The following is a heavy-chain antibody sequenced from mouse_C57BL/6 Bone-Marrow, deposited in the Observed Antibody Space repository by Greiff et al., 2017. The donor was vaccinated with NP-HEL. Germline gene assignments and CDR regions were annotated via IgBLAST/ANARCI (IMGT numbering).Heavy chain of an antibody. CDR2: IHPNSGST. Sequence: LQESGAELVKPGASVKLSCKASGYTFTSYWMHWVKQRPGQGLEWIGMIHPNSGSTNYNEKFKSKATLTVDKSSSTAYMQLSSLTSEDSAVYYCARQNAWFAYWGQGTLVTVSA. J-gene: IGHJ3*01. CDR1: GYTFTSYW. V-gene: IGHV1-64*01. CDR3: ARQNAWFAY.